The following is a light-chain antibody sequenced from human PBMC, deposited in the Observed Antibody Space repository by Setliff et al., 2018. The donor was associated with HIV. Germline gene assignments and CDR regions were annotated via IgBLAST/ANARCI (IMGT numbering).Light chain of an antibody. J-gene: IGLJ1*01. CDR2: EVT. CDR3: NSFAPSSGYV. CDR1: SNDNGDNKY. Sequence: QSALTQPASVSGSPGQSITISCTGTSNDNGDNKYVSWYQHHPGKAPKLIIYEVTRRPSGVSNRFSGSKSGNTASLTISGLQAGDEGDYYCNSFAPSSGYVFCSGTKVTVL. V-gene: IGLV2-14*01.